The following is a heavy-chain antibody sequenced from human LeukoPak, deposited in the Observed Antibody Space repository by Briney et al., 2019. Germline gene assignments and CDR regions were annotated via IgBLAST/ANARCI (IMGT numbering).Heavy chain of an antibody. CDR3: ARDLDWGKAADY. CDR2: IWYDGSYK. D-gene: IGHD3-16*01. V-gene: IGHV3-33*01. J-gene: IGHJ4*02. CDR1: GFPFGSYG. Sequence: GGSLRLSCAASGFPFGSYGMHWVRQAPGKGLEWVALIWYDGSYKYYADSVKGRFTISRDNSKNTLYLQMNSLRADDTAVYYCARDLDWGKAADYWGQGTLVIVSS.